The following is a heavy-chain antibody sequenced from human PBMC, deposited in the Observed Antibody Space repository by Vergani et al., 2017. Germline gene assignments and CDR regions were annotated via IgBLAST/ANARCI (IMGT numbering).Heavy chain of an antibody. CDR2: ISYDGSKT. V-gene: IGHV3-33*05. CDR1: GFKFSQFG. D-gene: IGHD3-16*01. CDR3: ARDVWDCSGISCFLRAGEFYYMDV. J-gene: IGHJ6*03. Sequence: VQLLESGGGVVQPGTSLRLSCEASGFKFSQFGMHWVRQGPGKGLEWVAFISYDGSKTQYADSEKGRVTISRDNSKNTVGLEMSSLRVDDTATYCCARDVWDCSGISCFLRAGEFYYMDVWGQGTTVTVSS.